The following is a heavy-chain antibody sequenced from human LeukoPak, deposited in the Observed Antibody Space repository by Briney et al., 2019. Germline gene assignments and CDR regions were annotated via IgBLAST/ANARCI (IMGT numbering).Heavy chain of an antibody. CDR3: AKGRGWFYGMDV. CDR1: GFTFNSYA. J-gene: IGHJ6*02. Sequence: GGSLRLSCAASGFTFNSYAMNWVRQAPGKGLEWVSGLSGSGGSTYYADSVQGRLTISRDNSKNTPYLQMNSLRAEDTAVYYCAKGRGWFYGMDVWGQGTTVTVSS. D-gene: IGHD2-15*01. V-gene: IGHV3-23*01. CDR2: LSGSGGST.